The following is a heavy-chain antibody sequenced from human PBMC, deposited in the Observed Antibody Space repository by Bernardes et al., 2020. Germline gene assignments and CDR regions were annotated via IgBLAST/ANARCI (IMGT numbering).Heavy chain of an antibody. CDR1: GFTFSSYW. D-gene: IGHD6-13*01. CDR2: IKQDGSEK. J-gene: IGHJ3*02. V-gene: IGHV3-7*01. Sequence: GGSLRLSCAASGFTFSSYWMSWVRQAPGKGLEWVANIKQDGSEKYYVDSVKGRFTISRDNAKNSLYLHMNSLRAEDTAVYYCTRAPYSSPFMTDIWGQGTMVTVPS. CDR3: TRAPYSSPFMTDI.